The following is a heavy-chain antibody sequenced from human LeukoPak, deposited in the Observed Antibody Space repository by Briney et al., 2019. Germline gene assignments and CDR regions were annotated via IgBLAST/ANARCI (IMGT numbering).Heavy chain of an antibody. CDR2: IYHSGST. CDR3: ARGSIAAAGTRYFQH. Sequence: SETLSLTCTVSGGSINSGDYSWSWIRQPPGKGLEWIGYIYHSGSTYYNPSLKSRVTISVDRSKNQFSLKLSSVTAADTAVYYCARGSIAAAGTRYFQHWGQGTLVTVSS. D-gene: IGHD6-13*01. V-gene: IGHV4-30-2*01. J-gene: IGHJ1*01. CDR1: GGSINSGDYS.